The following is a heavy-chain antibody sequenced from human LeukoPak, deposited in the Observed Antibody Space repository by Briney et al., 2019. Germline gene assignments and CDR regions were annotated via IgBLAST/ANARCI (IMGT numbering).Heavy chain of an antibody. J-gene: IGHJ5*02. V-gene: IGHV4-34*01. Sequence: SETLSLTCAVYGGSFSGYYWSWIRQPPGKGLEWIGEINHSGSTNYNPSLKSRVTISVDTSKNQFSLKLSSVTAADTAVYYCARGLIAARPGWFDPWGQGTLVTVSS. CDR3: ARGLIAARPGWFDP. CDR1: GGSFSGYY. CDR2: INHSGST. D-gene: IGHD6-6*01.